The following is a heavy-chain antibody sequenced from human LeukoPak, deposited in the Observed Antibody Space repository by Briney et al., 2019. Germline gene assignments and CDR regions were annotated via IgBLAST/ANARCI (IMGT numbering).Heavy chain of an antibody. Sequence: KASETLSLTCGVSGGSISGTNWWRWVRQPPGQGLEWIGEISLAGQTNYNPSLNGRVTMSLDKSSHQLSLHLTSVTAADTATYFCSRESGPFCPFSCWGQGTLVIVSS. D-gene: IGHD1-26*01. CDR3: SRESGPFCPFSC. CDR1: GGSISGTNW. V-gene: IGHV4/OR15-8*02. CDR2: ISLAGQT. J-gene: IGHJ4*02.